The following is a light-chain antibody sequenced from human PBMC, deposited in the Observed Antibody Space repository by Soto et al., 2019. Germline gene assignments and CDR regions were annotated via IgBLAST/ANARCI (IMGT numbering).Light chain of an antibody. CDR1: QGIRND. CDR2: AAS. J-gene: IGKJ1*01. V-gene: IGKV1-6*01. CDR3: LQEYNYPWT. Sequence: AIQMTQSPSSLSASVGDRVTITCRSSQGIRNDLAWYQQKPGKAPKLLIHAASSLQSGVPSRFSGSGSGTEFTLTITSLQPEDFATYYCLQEYNYPWTFGQGTKVDIK.